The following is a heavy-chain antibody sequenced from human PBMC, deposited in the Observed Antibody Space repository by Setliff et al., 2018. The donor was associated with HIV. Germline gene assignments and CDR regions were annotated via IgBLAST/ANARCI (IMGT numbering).Heavy chain of an antibody. D-gene: IGHD3-22*01. J-gene: IGHJ4*02. CDR1: GGSTTSSTYY. Sequence: PSETLSLTCTVSGGSTTSSTYYWDWIRQPPGKGLEWIGSIFYSGSTYYNPSVKSRVTISIDTSKNQFSLRLSSVTAADTAVYYCARDHKYYYDSSGLDYWGQGTLVTVSS. CDR2: IFYSGST. V-gene: IGHV4-39*07. CDR3: ARDHKYYYDSSGLDY.